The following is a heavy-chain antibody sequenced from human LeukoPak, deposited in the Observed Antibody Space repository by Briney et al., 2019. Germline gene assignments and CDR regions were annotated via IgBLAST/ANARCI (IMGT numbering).Heavy chain of an antibody. Sequence: GGSLRLSCAASGFTFSSYEMNWVRQAPGKGLEWVSYISSSGSTIYYADSVKGRFTISRDNAKNSLYLQMNSLRAEDTAVYYCAKRRGLELLYYYYMDVWGKGTTVTVSS. CDR3: AKRRGLELLYYYYMDV. CDR2: ISSSGSTI. CDR1: GFTFSSYE. V-gene: IGHV3-48*03. D-gene: IGHD1-7*01. J-gene: IGHJ6*03.